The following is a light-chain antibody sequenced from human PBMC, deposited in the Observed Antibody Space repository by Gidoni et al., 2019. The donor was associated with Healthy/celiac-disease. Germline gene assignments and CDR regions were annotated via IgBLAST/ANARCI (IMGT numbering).Light chain of an antibody. V-gene: IGLV2-8*01. Sequence: QSALTQPPSASGSPGQSVTISCTGTSSDVGGYNYVSWYQPHPGKAPKLMIYEVSKRPSGVPDRFSGSKSCNTASLTVSGLQAEDEADYYCSSYAGSNTRYVFGTGTKVTVL. CDR1: SSDVGGYNY. CDR2: EVS. CDR3: SSYAGSNTRYV. J-gene: IGLJ1*01.